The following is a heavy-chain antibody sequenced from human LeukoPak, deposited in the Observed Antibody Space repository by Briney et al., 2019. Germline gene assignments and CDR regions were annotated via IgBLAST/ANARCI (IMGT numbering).Heavy chain of an antibody. Sequence: GGSLRLSCAASGITLTYDWMSWVRQAPGKGLEWVGRIKSKTYGETTDYAAPVKGRFTVSRDDSKNMVALQMNSLKTEDTALYYCTKERYCASTTCPGTFDLWGQGTMVTVSS. CDR2: IKSKTYGETT. CDR3: TKERYCASTTCPGTFDL. V-gene: IGHV3-15*01. J-gene: IGHJ3*01. D-gene: IGHD2-2*01. CDR1: GITLTYDW.